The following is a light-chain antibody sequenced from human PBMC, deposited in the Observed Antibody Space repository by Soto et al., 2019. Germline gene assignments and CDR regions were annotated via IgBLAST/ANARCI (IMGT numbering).Light chain of an antibody. J-gene: IGKJ1*01. CDR1: QSISSW. CDR3: QQYNSYSRT. CDR2: KAS. Sequence: DTQMTQSPSILSASVGDRVTITCRSSQSISSWLAWYQQKPGKAPKLLIYKASSLESGVTSRFSGSGSGTEFTLTISSLQPDDFATYYCQQYNSYSRTFGQGTKVDIK. V-gene: IGKV1-5*03.